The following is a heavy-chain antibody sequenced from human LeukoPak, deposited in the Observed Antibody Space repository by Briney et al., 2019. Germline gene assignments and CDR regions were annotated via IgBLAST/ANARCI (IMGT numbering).Heavy chain of an antibody. D-gene: IGHD3-22*01. CDR3: AKRGVVIRVILVGFHKEANYFDS. CDR1: GFTFSSYA. J-gene: IGHJ4*02. CDR2: ISDSGGRT. V-gene: IGHV3-23*01. Sequence: GGSLRLSCVASGFTFSSYAMSWVRQAPGKGLEWVAGISDSGGRTNYADSVKGRFTISRDNPKNTLYLQMNSLRVEDTAVYFCAKRGVVIRVILVGFHKEANYFDSWGQGALVTVSS.